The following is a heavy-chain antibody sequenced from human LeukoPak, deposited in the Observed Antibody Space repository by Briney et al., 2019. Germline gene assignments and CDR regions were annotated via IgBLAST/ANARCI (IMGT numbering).Heavy chain of an antibody. CDR3: ARDMVGYSNGPALFDY. CDR1: GFTFITYT. D-gene: IGHD6-19*01. V-gene: IGHV3-48*01. Sequence: QPGGSLRLSCAASGFTFITYTMNWVRQAPGKGLEWASYISSSSNTIYYADSVKGRFTISRDNAKNSLYLQMNSLRAEDTAVYYCARDMVGYSNGPALFDYWGQGTLVTVSS. CDR2: ISSSSNTI. J-gene: IGHJ4*02.